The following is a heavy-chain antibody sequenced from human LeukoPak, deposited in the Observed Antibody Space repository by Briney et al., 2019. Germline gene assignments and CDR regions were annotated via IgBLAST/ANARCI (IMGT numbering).Heavy chain of an antibody. V-gene: IGHV3-23*01. J-gene: IGHJ4*02. CDR1: GFTFSSHA. Sequence: GGSLRLSCVASGFTFSSHAMDWVRQAPGKGLEWVSAISGSGGNTYYADSVKGRFTISRDHSKTTLFLQMNSLGAEDTAVYYCVKDLGRYRNNCFDYWGQGTLVTVSS. CDR2: ISGSGGNT. CDR3: VKDLGRYRNNCFDY. D-gene: IGHD1-26*01.